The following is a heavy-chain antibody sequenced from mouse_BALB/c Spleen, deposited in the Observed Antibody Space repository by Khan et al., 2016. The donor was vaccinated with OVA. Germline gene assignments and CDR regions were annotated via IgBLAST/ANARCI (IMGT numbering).Heavy chain of an antibody. D-gene: IGHD1-1*02. Sequence: EVELVESGGDLVKPGGSLKLSYAASGFTFSTYGMSWVRQTPDKRLEWVATISSGGSYTYYVDSVKGRFTISRDNAKNTLYLQMSSLKSEDTAMYYCAGLAYYYNSEGFAYWGQGTLVTVSA. J-gene: IGHJ3*01. V-gene: IGHV5-6*01. CDR3: AGLAYYYNSEGFAY. CDR2: ISSGGSYT. CDR1: GFTFSTYG.